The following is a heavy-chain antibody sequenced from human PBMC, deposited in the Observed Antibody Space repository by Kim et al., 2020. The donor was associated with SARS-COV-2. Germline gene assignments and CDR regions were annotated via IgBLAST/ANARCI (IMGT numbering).Heavy chain of an antibody. J-gene: IGHJ4*02. CDR3: AADTYYYGSGSYY. CDR1: GFTFTSSA. D-gene: IGHD3-10*01. V-gene: IGHV1-58*01. CDR2: IVVGSGNT. Sequence: SVKVSCKASGFTFTSSAVQWVRQARGQRLEWIGWIVVGSGNTNYAQKFQERVTITRDMSTSTAYMELSSLRSEDTAVYYCAADTYYYGSGSYYWGQGTLVTVSS.